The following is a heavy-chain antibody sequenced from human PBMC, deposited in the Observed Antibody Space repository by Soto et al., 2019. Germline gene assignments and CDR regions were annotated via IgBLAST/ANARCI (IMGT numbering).Heavy chain of an antibody. CDR3: AKGQHCITTSCYFYYYGMDV. D-gene: IGHD2-2*01. CDR1: GLTFSSFW. Sequence: GGSLRLSCAASGLTFSSFWMSWVRQAPGKGLEWVANIKEDGNENYYVDSVKGRFTISRDNAKNSLYLQMNSLRAEDTAVYYCAKGQHCITTSCYFYYYGMDVWGQGTTVTVSS. CDR2: IKEDGNEN. V-gene: IGHV3-7*01. J-gene: IGHJ6*02.